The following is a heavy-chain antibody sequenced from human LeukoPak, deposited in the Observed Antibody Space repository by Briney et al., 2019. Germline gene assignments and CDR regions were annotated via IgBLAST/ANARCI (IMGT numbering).Heavy chain of an antibody. CDR2: MNPNSGNT. D-gene: IGHD6-6*01. J-gene: IGHJ5*02. CDR1: GYTFTSYH. V-gene: IGHV1-8*02. CDR3: ARGRIAARRRWFDP. Sequence: GASVKVSCKASGYTFTSYHINWVRQATGQGLEWMGWMNPNSGNTGYAQKFQGRVTMTRNTSISTAYMELSSLRSEDTAVYYCARGRIAARRRWFDPWGQGTLVTVSS.